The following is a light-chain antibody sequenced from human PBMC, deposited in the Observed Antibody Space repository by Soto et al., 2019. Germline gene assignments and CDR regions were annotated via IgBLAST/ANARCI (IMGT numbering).Light chain of an antibody. V-gene: IGKV3-20*01. CDR1: QSVSSNY. J-gene: IGKJ5*01. Sequence: EIVLTQSPGTLSLSPGERATLSCRASQSVSSNYLAWYQQKPGQAPRLLIYDASNRASGIPDRFSGSGSGTDFTLTFSRLEPEDFAVYYCQKYGSSPTFGQGTRLEIK. CDR3: QKYGSSPT. CDR2: DAS.